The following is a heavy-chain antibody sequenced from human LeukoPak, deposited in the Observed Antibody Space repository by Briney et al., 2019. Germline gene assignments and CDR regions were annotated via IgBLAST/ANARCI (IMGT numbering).Heavy chain of an antibody. J-gene: IGHJ5*02. CDR3: ARVAYCSGGSCQPGWFDP. CDR2: IYHSGST. D-gene: IGHD2-15*01. CDR1: GGSISSGGYS. Sequence: SETLSLTCAVSGGSISSGGYSWSWIRQPPGKGLEWIGYIYHSGSTYYNPSLKSRVTISVDRSKNQFFLKLSSVTAADTAVYYCARVAYCSGGSCQPGWFDPWGQGTLVTVSS. V-gene: IGHV4-30-2*01.